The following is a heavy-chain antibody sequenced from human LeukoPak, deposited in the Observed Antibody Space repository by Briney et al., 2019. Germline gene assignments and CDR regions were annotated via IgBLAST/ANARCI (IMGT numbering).Heavy chain of an antibody. CDR2: IYYSGST. D-gene: IGHD1-1*01. CDR1: GGSISSYY. J-gene: IGHJ3*02. V-gene: IGHV4-59*08. Sequence: KTSETLSLTCTVSGGSISSYYWSWIRQPPGKGLEWIGYIYYSGSTNYNPSLKSRVTISVDTSKNQFSLKLSSVTAADTAVYYCARHYNDAFDIWGQGTMVTVSS. CDR3: ARHYNDAFDI.